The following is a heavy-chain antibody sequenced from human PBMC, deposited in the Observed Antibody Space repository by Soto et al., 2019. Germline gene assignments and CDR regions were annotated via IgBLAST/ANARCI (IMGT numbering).Heavy chain of an antibody. V-gene: IGHV4-59*01. J-gene: IGHJ6*02. CDR1: GGSISSYY. CDR3: ASSPMDDYSLPYYYYGMDV. D-gene: IGHD4-4*01. Sequence: QVQLQESGPGLVKPSETLSLTCTVSGGSISSYYWSWIRQPPGKGLEWIGYIYYSGSTNDNPSLKSRVTISVDTSKNQFSLKLSSVTAADTAVYYCASSPMDDYSLPYYYYGMDVWGQGTTVTVSS. CDR2: IYYSGST.